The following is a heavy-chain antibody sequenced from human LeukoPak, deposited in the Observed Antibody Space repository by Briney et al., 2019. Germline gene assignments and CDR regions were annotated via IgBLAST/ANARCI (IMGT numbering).Heavy chain of an antibody. V-gene: IGHV4-38-2*02. CDR3: VREILYCSGGSCYRGPFDN. Sequence: SETLSLTCTVSGYSISSGYYWGWIRQPPGKGLEWIGSIYHSGSTCYNPSLKSRVTISVDTSQNQFSLKLNSVTAADTAVYYCVREILYCSGGSCYRGPFDNWGQGTLVTVSA. D-gene: IGHD2-15*01. CDR2: IYHSGST. J-gene: IGHJ4*02. CDR1: GYSISSGYY.